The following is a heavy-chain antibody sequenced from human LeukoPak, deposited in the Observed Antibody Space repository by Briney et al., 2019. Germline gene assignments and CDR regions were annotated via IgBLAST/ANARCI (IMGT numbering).Heavy chain of an antibody. CDR3: ARALGDYGDYYDAFDI. Sequence: SETLSLTCTVSGGSISSYYWSWIRQPPGKGLEWIGYIYYSGSTNYNPSPTSRVTISVDTSKNQFSLKLSSVTAADTAVYYCARALGDYGDYYDAFDIWGQGTMVTVSS. CDR2: IYYSGST. CDR1: GGSISSYY. J-gene: IGHJ3*02. D-gene: IGHD4-17*01. V-gene: IGHV4-59*01.